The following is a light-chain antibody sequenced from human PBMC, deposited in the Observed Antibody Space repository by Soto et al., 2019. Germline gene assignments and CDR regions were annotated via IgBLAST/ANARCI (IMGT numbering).Light chain of an antibody. CDR1: SSDVGGYNY. Sequence: QSVLTQPASVSGSPGQSITISCTGTSSDVGGYNYVSWYQQHPGKAPKLMIYEVSNRPSGVSNRFSGSKSGNTASLTISGLQAEDEADYYCSSYTSSSLEVFGGGTKLTV. V-gene: IGLV2-14*01. CDR2: EVS. CDR3: SSYTSSSLEV. J-gene: IGLJ2*01.